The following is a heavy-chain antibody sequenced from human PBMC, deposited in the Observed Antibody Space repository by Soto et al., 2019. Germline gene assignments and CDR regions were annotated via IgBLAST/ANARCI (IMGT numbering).Heavy chain of an antibody. CDR2: IIPIFGTA. Sequence: QVQLVQSGAEVKKPGSSVKVSCKASGGTFSSYAISWVRQAPGQGLEWLGSIIPIFGTANYAQKFQGRVTITADESTSTAYMEVSSMRSEDTAVYYCARTERNGDFWSGYPNYYYYGMDVWGQGTTVTVSS. J-gene: IGHJ6*02. CDR1: GGTFSSYA. CDR3: ARTERNGDFWSGYPNYYYYGMDV. V-gene: IGHV1-69*18. D-gene: IGHD3-3*01.